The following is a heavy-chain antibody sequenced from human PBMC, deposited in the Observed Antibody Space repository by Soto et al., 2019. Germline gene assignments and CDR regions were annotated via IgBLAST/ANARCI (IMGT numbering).Heavy chain of an antibody. V-gene: IGHV4-39*07. J-gene: IGHJ6*03. CDR2: IYYSGGT. CDR3: ARDSDADFWSGYYYYYMDV. CDR1: GDSISSSRYS. D-gene: IGHD3-3*01. Sequence: PSETLSLTCTVSGDSISSSRYSWGWIRQPPGKGLEGIGNIYYSGGTYFNPSLKSRVTIFMDTSKNQFYLKLSSLIAADTAVYYCARDSDADFWSGYYYYYMDVWGKGTTVTVSS.